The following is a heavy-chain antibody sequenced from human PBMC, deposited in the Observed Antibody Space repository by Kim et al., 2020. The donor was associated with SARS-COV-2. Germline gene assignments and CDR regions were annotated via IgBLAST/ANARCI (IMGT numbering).Heavy chain of an antibody. Sequence: YAQKFQGRVTITADESTSTAYMELSRLRSEDTAVYYCARDRLELRYYFDYWGQGTLVTVSS. J-gene: IGHJ4*02. D-gene: IGHD1-7*01. CDR3: ARDRLELRYYFDY. V-gene: IGHV1-69*01.